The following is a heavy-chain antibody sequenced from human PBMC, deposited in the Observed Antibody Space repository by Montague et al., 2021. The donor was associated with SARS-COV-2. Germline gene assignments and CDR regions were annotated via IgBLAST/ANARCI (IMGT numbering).Heavy chain of an antibody. CDR3: AKVAGSHDTFDI. Sequence: SETLSLTYTVSGYSISTGYYWGWIRQPPGKGLEWIGTIYHSGSTYFNPSLESRVTISVDASKNQFSLNLSSVTAADTAVYYCAKVAGSHDTFDIWGRGAMVTVSS. CDR2: IYHSGST. J-gene: IGHJ3*02. V-gene: IGHV4-38-2*02. CDR1: GYSISTGYY. D-gene: IGHD6-19*01.